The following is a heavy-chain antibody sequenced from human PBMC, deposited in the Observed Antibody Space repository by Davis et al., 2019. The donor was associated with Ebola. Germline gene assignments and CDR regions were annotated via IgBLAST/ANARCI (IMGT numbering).Heavy chain of an antibody. Sequence: AASVQVSCKASGGTFSSDGISWVRQAPGQGLEWMGRIIPIDGIANYAPKFKGRVTITADKSTSTANMEVNSLRSEDTAVYYCARGGTWNLDYGMDVWGQGTTVTVSS. J-gene: IGHJ6*02. V-gene: IGHV1-69*04. CDR2: IIPIDGIA. CDR3: ARGGTWNLDYGMDV. D-gene: IGHD1-1*01. CDR1: GGTFSSDG.